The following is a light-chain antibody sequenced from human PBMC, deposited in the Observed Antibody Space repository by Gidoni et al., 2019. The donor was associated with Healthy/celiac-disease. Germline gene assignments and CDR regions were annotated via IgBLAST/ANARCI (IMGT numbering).Light chain of an antibody. J-gene: IGLJ2*01. CDR3: QSYDSSLSEV. CDR2: GNS. V-gene: IGLV1-40*01. Sequence: QSVLPQPPSVSGAPRQRVTISCTGSSTNIGAGYDVHWYQQLPGTAPKLLIYGNSNRPSGVPDRFSGSKSGTSASLAITGLQAEDEADYYCQSYDSSLSEVFGGGTKLTVL. CDR1: STNIGAGYD.